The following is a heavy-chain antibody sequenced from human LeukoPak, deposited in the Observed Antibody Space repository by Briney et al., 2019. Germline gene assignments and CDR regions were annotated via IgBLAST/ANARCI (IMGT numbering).Heavy chain of an antibody. CDR2: ISYDGSNK. D-gene: IGHD3-3*01. CDR3: TTDHRTIYGVVFPDY. V-gene: IGHV3-30*03. J-gene: IGHJ4*02. CDR1: GFTFSSYG. Sequence: GGSLRLSCAASGFTFSSYGMHWVRQAPGKGLEWVAVISYDGSNKYYADSVKGRFTISRDNSKNTLYLQMNSLKTEDTAVYYCTTDHRTIYGVVFPDYWGQGTLVTVSS.